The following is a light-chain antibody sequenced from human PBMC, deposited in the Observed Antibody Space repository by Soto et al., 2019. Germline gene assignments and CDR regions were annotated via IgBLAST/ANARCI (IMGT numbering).Light chain of an antibody. CDR2: DAS. CDR3: QQYNSYSIT. Sequence: DIQMNQSPSTLSASVGDRVTITCRASQSISTWLAWFQQKPGKAPNLLIYDASSLQSGVPSRFSGSGSGTQFTLTISSLQPDDFAPYFCQQYNSYSITFGQGTRLEIK. J-gene: IGKJ5*01. V-gene: IGKV1-5*01. CDR1: QSISTW.